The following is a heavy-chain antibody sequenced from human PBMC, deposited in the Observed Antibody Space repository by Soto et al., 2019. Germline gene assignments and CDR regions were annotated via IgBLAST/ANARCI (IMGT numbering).Heavy chain of an antibody. CDR2: IMLGSSNI. CDR1: GFTFSSYS. CDR3: ARDQLYYNDISGRPLNAFDV. J-gene: IGHJ3*01. Sequence: PGESLKISCAASGFTFSSYSMNWVRQAPGKGLEWVSYIMLGSSNIFYADSVKGRFTISRDNAKNSLYLQMNSLRAEDTAVYYCARDQLYYNDISGRPLNAFDVWGQGTMVTVSS. D-gene: IGHD3-22*01. V-gene: IGHV3-48*01.